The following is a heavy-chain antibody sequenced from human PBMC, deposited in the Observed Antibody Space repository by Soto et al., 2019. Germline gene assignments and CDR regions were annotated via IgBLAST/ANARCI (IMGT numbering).Heavy chain of an antibody. D-gene: IGHD6-13*01. Sequence: QVQLVQSGAEVKKPGASVKVSCKASGYTFTRHYIHWVRQAPGQGLEWMGIINSSGGHTYYAQKFQGGGAMISDTSTSTVYMELSSLRSEDTAVYYCARDLLAAGSDALDIWGQGTMVTVSS. CDR1: GYTFTRHY. V-gene: IGHV1-46*01. CDR3: ARDLLAAGSDALDI. J-gene: IGHJ3*02. CDR2: INSSGGHT.